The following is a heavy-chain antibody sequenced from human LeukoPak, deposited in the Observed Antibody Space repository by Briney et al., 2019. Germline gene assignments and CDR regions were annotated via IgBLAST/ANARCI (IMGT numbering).Heavy chain of an antibody. CDR3: VKDGPDWGSYFDS. CDR1: GFTFSSYA. J-gene: IGHJ4*02. CDR2: IDGGGGST. Sequence: GGSLRLSCAVSGFTFSSYAMSWVRQAPGKGLEWVSAIDGGGGSTNYADSVKGRFTISRDNSKNTLYLQMNSLRAEDTAVYYCVKDGPDWGSYFDSWGQGTLVTVSS. V-gene: IGHV3-23*01. D-gene: IGHD7-27*01.